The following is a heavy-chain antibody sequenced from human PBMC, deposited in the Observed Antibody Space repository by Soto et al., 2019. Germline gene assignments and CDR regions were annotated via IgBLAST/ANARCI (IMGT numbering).Heavy chain of an antibody. J-gene: IGHJ4*02. V-gene: IGHV4-59*01. CDR2: IYYSGTT. D-gene: IGHD5-18*01. CDR1: GGSISSYY. CDR3: ARHVDSTRAYYFDY. Sequence: PSETLSLTCTVSGGSISSYYWSWIRQPPGKGLEWIGYIYYSGTTDYNPSLKSRVTISVDRSKNQFSPKLNSVTAADTAVYYCARHVDSTRAYYFDYWGQGTLVTVSS.